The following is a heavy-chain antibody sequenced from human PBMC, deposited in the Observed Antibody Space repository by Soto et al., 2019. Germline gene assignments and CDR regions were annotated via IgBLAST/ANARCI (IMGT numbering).Heavy chain of an antibody. V-gene: IGHV1-8*01. Sequence: GASVKVSCKASGYTFTSYDINWVRQATGQGLEWMGWMNPNSGNTGYAQKFQGRVTMTRNTSISTAYMELSSLRSEDTAVYYCARGPIDSSSWPYWFDPWGQGTLVNVSS. CDR2: MNPNSGNT. J-gene: IGHJ5*02. CDR3: ARGPIDSSSWPYWFDP. D-gene: IGHD6-13*01. CDR1: GYTFTSYD.